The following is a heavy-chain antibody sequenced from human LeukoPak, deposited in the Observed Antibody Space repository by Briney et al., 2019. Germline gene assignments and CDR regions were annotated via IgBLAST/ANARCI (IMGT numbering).Heavy chain of an antibody. V-gene: IGHV3-66*01. CDR1: GGSISSYY. Sequence: PSETLSLTCTVSGGSISSYYWSWVRQAPGKGLEWLSVIYRGGATYYADSVKGRFIISRDSSKNTWHLQLDSLRAEDTAVYYCAGASSNGVVIDATSFDLWGQGTLVIVSS. J-gene: IGHJ4*02. CDR3: AGASSNGVVIDATSFDL. CDR2: IYRGGAT. D-gene: IGHD2-2*01.